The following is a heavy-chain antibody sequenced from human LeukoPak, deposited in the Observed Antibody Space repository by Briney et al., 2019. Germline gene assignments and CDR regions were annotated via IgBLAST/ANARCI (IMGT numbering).Heavy chain of an antibody. CDR3: ARQTRYNWNPDAFDI. D-gene: IGHD1-20*01. J-gene: IGHJ3*02. CDR2: IYYSGST. Sequence: PSQTLSLTCTVSGGSVSSGDYYWSWIRQHPGKGLEWIVYIYYSGSTNYNPSLKGRVTISVYTYKNQFSLKLSSVTAADTAVYYCARQTRYNWNPDAFDIWGQGTMATVSS. CDR1: GGSVSSGDYY. V-gene: IGHV4-61*08.